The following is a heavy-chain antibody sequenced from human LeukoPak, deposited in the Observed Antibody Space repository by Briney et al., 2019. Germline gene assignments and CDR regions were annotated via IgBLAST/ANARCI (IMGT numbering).Heavy chain of an antibody. J-gene: IGHJ4*02. CDR3: ATLNYGPYYFDY. CDR1: GFTFSSYA. V-gene: IGHV3-23*01. Sequence: GGSLRLSCAASGFTFSSYAMSWVRQAPGKGLEWVSAISGSGGSTYYADSVKGRFTISRDNSKNTPYLQMNSLRAEDTAVYYCATLNYGPYYFDYWGQGTLVTVSS. D-gene: IGHD3-10*01. CDR2: ISGSGGST.